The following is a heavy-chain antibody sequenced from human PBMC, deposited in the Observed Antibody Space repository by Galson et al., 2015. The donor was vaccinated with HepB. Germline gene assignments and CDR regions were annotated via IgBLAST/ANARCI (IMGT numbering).Heavy chain of an antibody. CDR1: GYTFTSYA. D-gene: IGHD2-15*01. CDR3: ARINPRSGGSYYGWFDP. Sequence: SVKVSCKASGYTFTSYAMHWVRQAPGQRLEWMGWINAGNGNTKYSQKFQGRVTITRDTSASTAYMELSSLRSEDTAVYYCARINPRSGGSYYGWFDPWGQGTLVTVSS. CDR2: INAGNGNT. J-gene: IGHJ5*02. V-gene: IGHV1-3*01.